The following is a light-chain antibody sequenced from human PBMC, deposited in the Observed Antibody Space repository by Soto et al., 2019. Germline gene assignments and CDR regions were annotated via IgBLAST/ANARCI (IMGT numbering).Light chain of an antibody. J-gene: IGKJ1*01. CDR3: HRRSNWLT. CDR2: GAS. V-gene: IGKV3D-20*02. Sequence: PEERASLSCGASPSITSSFLAWYQPQPGQAPRLLIYGASSRATGIPARFSGSGTGTDFTLTISSLEPDDVAVYYWHRRSNWLTFGQGTKVDIK. CDR1: PSITSSF.